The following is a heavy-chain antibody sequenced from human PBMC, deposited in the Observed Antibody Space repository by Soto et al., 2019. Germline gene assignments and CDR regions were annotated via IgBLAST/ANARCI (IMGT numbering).Heavy chain of an antibody. D-gene: IGHD3-9*01. Sequence: SETLSLTCAVYGTSFSTYYWSWIRQPPGKGLEWIGEINDSGNINYNAALKSRVTISIDTSRKQFSLKLSSVTAADTAVYYCARDYYDILTANVVYFDYWGQGTPVT. CDR3: ARDYYDILTANVVYFDY. J-gene: IGHJ4*02. CDR1: GTSFSTYY. CDR2: INDSGNI. V-gene: IGHV4-34*01.